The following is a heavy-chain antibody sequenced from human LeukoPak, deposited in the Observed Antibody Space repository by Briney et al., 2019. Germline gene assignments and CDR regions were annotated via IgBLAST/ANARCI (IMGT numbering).Heavy chain of an antibody. V-gene: IGHV4-34*01. CDR3: ARVGVAGYFDY. CDR1: GGSFSGYY. D-gene: IGHD6-19*01. CDR2: INHSGST. Sequence: PSETLSLTCAVYGGSFSGYYWSWIRQPPGKGLEWIREINHSGSTYYNPSLKSRVTISVDTSKNQFSLKLSSVTAADTAVYYCARVGVAGYFDYWGQGTLVTVSS. J-gene: IGHJ4*02.